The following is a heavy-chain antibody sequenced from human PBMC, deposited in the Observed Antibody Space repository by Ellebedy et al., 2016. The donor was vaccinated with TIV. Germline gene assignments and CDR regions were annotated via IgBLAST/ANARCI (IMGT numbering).Heavy chain of an antibody. CDR2: ISVGSHYI. CDR3: VKEGGNGDHPTTFDC. J-gene: IGHJ4*01. V-gene: IGHV3-21*04. D-gene: IGHD4-17*01. Sequence: GESLKISCAASGFTFKTYSMNWVRQAPGKGLEWLSSISVGSHYISYADSVKGRFTISRDNSKNTLYLQMNSLRAEDTALYYCVKEGGNGDHPTTFDCWGHGTLVTVSS. CDR1: GFTFKTYS.